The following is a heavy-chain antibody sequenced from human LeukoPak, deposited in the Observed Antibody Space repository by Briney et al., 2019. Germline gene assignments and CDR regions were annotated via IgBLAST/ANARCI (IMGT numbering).Heavy chain of an antibody. V-gene: IGHV3-7*01. Sequence: GGSLRLSCAASGFTFSSYWMSWVRQAPGKGLEWVANIKQDGSEKYYVDSVKGRFTISRDNAKNSLYLQMNSLRAEDTAVYYCAGDSVQLGNYYGMDVWGQGTTVTVSS. CDR1: GFTFSSYW. CDR2: IKQDGSEK. CDR3: AGDSVQLGNYYGMDV. D-gene: IGHD3-16*01. J-gene: IGHJ6*02.